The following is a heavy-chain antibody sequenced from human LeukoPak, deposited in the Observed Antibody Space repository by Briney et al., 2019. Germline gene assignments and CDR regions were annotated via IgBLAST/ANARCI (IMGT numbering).Heavy chain of an antibody. CDR3: ARLVGIRVVVVVAATPLPYYYGMDV. CDR1: GDSVSSNSAA. J-gene: IGHJ6*02. D-gene: IGHD2-15*01. CDR2: TYYRSKWYN. Sequence: SQTLSLTCAISGDSVSSNSAAWNWIRQSPSRGLEWLGRTYYRSKWYNDYAVSVKSRITINPDTSKNQFSLQLNSVTPEDTAVYYCARLVGIRVVVVVAATPLPYYYGMDVWGQGTTVTVSS. V-gene: IGHV6-1*01.